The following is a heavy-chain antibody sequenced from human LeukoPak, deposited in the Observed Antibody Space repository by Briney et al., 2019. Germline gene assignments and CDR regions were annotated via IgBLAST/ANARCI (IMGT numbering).Heavy chain of an antibody. V-gene: IGHV4-30-4*01. CDR3: ARESRSYYDSSGYYYGTEGFDY. Sequence: PSETLSLTCTVSGGSISSYYWSWIRQPPGKGLEWIGYIYYSGSTYYNPSLKSRVTISVDTSKNQFSLKLSSVTAADTAVYYCARESRSYYDSSGYYYGTEGFDYWGQGTLVTVSS. D-gene: IGHD3-22*01. CDR2: IYYSGST. J-gene: IGHJ4*02. CDR1: GGSISSYY.